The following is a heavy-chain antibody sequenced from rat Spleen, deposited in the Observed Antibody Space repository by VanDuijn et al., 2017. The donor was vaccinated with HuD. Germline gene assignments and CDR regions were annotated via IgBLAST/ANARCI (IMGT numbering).Heavy chain of an antibody. CDR1: GFTFSNYG. V-gene: IGHV5-19*01. CDR2: ISPSGGST. J-gene: IGHJ2*01. Sequence: EVQLVETGGGLVQPGRSLKLSCVASGFTFSNYGMHWIRQAPTKGLEWVASISPSGGSTYYRDSVKGRFTISRDNAKSTLYLQMDSLRSEDTATYYCATPTGIPPGWGQGVMVTVSS. CDR3: ATPTGIPPG. D-gene: IGHD1-9*01.